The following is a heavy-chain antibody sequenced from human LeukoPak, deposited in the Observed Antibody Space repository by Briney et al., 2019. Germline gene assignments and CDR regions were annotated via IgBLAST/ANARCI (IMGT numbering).Heavy chain of an antibody. CDR3: ARLAAAGTGDY. J-gene: IGHJ4*02. Sequence: GGSLRLSCAASGSTFSSYSMNWVRQAPGKGLEWVSSISSSSSYIYYADSVKGRFTISRDNAKNSLYLQMNSLRAEDTAVYYCARLAAAGTGDYWGQGTLVTVSS. CDR1: GSTFSSYS. D-gene: IGHD6-13*01. CDR2: ISSSSSYI. V-gene: IGHV3-21*01.